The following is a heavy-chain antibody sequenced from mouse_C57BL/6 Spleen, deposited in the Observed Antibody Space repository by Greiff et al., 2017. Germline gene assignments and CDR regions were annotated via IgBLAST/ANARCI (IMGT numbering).Heavy chain of an antibody. D-gene: IGHD1-1*01. J-gene: IGHJ2*01. CDR1: GFTFSSYA. CDR3: ARVYYGSGLYYCDY. Sequence: EVKLMESGGGLVKPGGSLTLSCAASGFTFSSYAMSWVRQTPEKRLEWVATISACGGYTYYPDNVKGRFTISRDNAKNNLYLQMSHLKLEDTAMYYCARVYYGSGLYYCDYWGQGTTLTVSS. CDR2: ISACGGYT. V-gene: IGHV5-4*03.